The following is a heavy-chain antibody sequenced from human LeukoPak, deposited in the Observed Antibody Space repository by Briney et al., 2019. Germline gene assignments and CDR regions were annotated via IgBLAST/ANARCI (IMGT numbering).Heavy chain of an antibody. CDR1: GFTFSRYW. CDR3: ARDPRTRYYDILTGPYYGMDV. V-gene: IGHV3-7*03. Sequence: GGSLRLSCAASGFTFSRYWMSWVRQVPRKGLEWVANIKQDGGEIYYVDSVKGRFTISRDNAKNSLYLQMNSLRAEDTAVYYCARDPRTRYYDILTGPYYGMDVWGQGTTVTVSS. D-gene: IGHD3-9*01. J-gene: IGHJ6*02. CDR2: IKQDGGEI.